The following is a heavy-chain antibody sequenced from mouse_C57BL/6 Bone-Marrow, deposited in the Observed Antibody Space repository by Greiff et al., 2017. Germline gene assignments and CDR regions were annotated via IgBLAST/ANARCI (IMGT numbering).Heavy chain of an antibody. CDR1: GYTFTDYY. CDR2: IFPGSGST. J-gene: IGHJ2*01. D-gene: IGHD1-1*01. CDR3: AISVPHYYGSSDY. V-gene: IGHV1-75*01. Sequence: VQLQESGPELVKPGASVKISCKASGYTFTDYYINWVKQRPGQGLEWIGWIFPGSGSTYYNEKFKGKATLTVDKSSSTAYMLLSSLTSEDSAVYFCAISVPHYYGSSDYWGQGTTLTVSS.